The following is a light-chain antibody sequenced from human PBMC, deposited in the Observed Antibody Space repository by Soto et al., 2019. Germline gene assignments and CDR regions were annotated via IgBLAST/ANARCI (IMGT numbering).Light chain of an antibody. J-gene: IGLJ2*01. CDR1: SSNLGSGFD. CDR2: YND. CDR3: QSYDSSLSGHVV. V-gene: IGLV1-40*01. Sequence: QSVLTQPPSVSGAPGQTVTMSCTGSSSNLGSGFDVQWYQQLPGTAPKLLIYYNDNRPSGVPDRFSGSKSGTSASLAITGLQADDEADYYCQSYDSSLSGHVVFGGGTKLTVL.